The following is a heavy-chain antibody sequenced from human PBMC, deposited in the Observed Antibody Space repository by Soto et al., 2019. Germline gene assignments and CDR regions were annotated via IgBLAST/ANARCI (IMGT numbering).Heavy chain of an antibody. D-gene: IGHD2-15*01. J-gene: IGHJ4*02. Sequence: EVHLVESGGGLVQPGGSLRLSCAASGFTFSSYSLNWVRQAPGKGLEWVSYITSSGTTVYYADSVRGRFTISRDNAKNSLYLQVNSLRDDDTAVDYCARGSSYWAYDFDFWGQGTLVTVSS. CDR3: ARGSSYWAYDFDF. CDR1: GFTFSSYS. V-gene: IGHV3-48*02. CDR2: ITSSGTTV.